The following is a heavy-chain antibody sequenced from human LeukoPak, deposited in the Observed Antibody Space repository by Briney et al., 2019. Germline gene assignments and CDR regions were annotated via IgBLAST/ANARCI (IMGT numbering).Heavy chain of an antibody. D-gene: IGHD4-23*01. V-gene: IGHV4-61*02. Sequence: PSETLSLTCTVSGGSISSGSYYWSWIRQPAGKGLEWIGRIYTSGNTNYNPSLKSRVTISVNTSKNQFSLQLISVTAADTAVYYCARAPTIRGGNPSRVRGMDVWGQGTTVPVSS. CDR2: IYTSGNT. CDR1: GGSISSGSYY. CDR3: ARAPTIRGGNPSRVRGMDV. J-gene: IGHJ6*02.